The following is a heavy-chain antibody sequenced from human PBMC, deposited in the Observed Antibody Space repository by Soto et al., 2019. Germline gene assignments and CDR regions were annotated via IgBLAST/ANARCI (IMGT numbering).Heavy chain of an antibody. CDR3: ARDQGGTGLMPFDY. CDR1: GLTFSDYY. J-gene: IGHJ4*02. Sequence: VQLLDSGGGLAQPGGSLRLSCVASGLTFSDYYMSWIRQAPGKGLEWVSGISSSGSTMYYAGSVKGRFTISRDNAKNSLYLQMDSLRAEDTAVYYCARDQGGTGLMPFDYWGQGTLVTVSS. CDR2: ISSSGSTM. D-gene: IGHD3-16*01. V-gene: IGHV3-11*01.